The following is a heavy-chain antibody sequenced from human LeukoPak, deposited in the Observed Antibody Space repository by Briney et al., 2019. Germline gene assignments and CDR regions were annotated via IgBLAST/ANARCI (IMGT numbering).Heavy chain of an antibody. D-gene: IGHD1-26*01. V-gene: IGHV3-23*01. Sequence: PGGSLRLSCAASGFTFSSYAMHWVRQAPGKGLEWVSAISGSGGSTYYADSVKGRFTISRDNSKNTLYLQMNSLRAEDTAVYYCAKDTGGVVRAFDIWGQGTMVTVSS. CDR2: ISGSGGST. CDR3: AKDTGGVVRAFDI. CDR1: GFTFSSYA. J-gene: IGHJ3*02.